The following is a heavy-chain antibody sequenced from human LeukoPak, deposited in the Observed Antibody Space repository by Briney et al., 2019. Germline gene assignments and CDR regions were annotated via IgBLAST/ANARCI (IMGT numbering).Heavy chain of an antibody. V-gene: IGHV4-39*01. CDR3: ARHSRITMVRGVIHYYYYMDV. Sequence: PSETLSLTCTVSGGSISSSSYYWGWIRQPPGKGLEWIGSIYYSGSTYYNPSLKSRVTISVDTSKNQFSLKLSSVTAADTAVYYCARHSRITMVRGVIHYYYYMDVWGKGTTVTISS. CDR2: IYYSGST. J-gene: IGHJ6*03. D-gene: IGHD3-10*01. CDR1: GGSISSSSYY.